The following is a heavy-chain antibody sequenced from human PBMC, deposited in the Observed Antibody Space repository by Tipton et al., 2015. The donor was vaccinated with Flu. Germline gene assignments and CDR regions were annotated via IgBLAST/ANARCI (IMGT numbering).Heavy chain of an antibody. CDR2: IYPGDSDT. J-gene: IGHJ6*02. D-gene: IGHD1-26*01. Sequence: VQLVQSGAEVKKPGESLKISCKGSGYSFTSYWIGWVRQMPGKGLEWMGIIYPGDSDTRYSPSFQGQVTISADKSISTAYLQWSSLRSEDTAVYYCAREYCWPYSGSYSRGYYYGMDVWGQGTTVTVSS. CDR3: AREYCWPYSGSYSRGYYYGMDV. V-gene: IGHV5-51*03. CDR1: GYSFTSYW.